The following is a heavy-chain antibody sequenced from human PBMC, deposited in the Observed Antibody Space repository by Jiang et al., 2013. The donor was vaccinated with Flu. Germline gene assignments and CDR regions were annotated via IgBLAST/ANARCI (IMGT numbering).Heavy chain of an antibody. CDR2: IHYSGST. J-gene: IGHJ4*02. CDR3: ARDHRGNCSGGICYSNYFDY. Sequence: LVKPSETLSLTCSVSGGSMRNNYWSWIRQPPGKALEWIGYIHYSGSTNYNPSLKSRVTISIDTSKNQFSLKVNSVTAADTAVYYCARDHRGNCSGGICYSNYFDYWGQGTLVTVSS. D-gene: IGHD2-15*01. CDR1: GGSMRNNY. V-gene: IGHV4-59*13.